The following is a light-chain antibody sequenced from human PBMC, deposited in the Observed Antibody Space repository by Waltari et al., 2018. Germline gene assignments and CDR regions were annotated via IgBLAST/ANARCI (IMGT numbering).Light chain of an antibody. Sequence: DIQITHSASSLSAAIVDRVTITCRTRQGIAFYLNRYQQKPEQAPKLLIYRASNLQSGVPSRFSSRGSATDFPLSISRLQPEDSATYYCQHSFTTPPTFGPGTKVDV. CDR1: QGIAFY. V-gene: IGKV1-39*01. CDR3: QHSFTTPPT. CDR2: RAS. J-gene: IGKJ3*01.